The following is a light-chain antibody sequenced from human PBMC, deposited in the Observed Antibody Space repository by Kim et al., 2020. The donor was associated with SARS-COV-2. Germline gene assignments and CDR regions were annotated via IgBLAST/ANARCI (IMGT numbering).Light chain of an antibody. CDR1: KLGDKY. Sequence: SYELTQPPSVSVSPGQTVSITCSGDKLGDKYACWYQQKPGQSPVVVIYQDSKRPSGIPERFSGSNSGNTATLTISGTQAMDEADYYCQAWDSSTVVFGGG. V-gene: IGLV3-1*01. CDR2: QDS. J-gene: IGLJ2*01. CDR3: QAWDSSTVV.